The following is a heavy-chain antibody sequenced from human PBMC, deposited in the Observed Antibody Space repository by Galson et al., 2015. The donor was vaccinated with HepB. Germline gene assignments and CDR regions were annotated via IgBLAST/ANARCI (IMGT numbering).Heavy chain of an antibody. CDR1: GFTFSGSA. D-gene: IGHD2-8*02. CDR3: TVHNCTGGVCFDY. V-gene: IGHV3-73*01. J-gene: IGHJ4*02. Sequence: SLRLSCAASGFTFSGSAMHWVRQASGKGLEWVGRIRSKANSYATAYAASVKGRFTISRDDSKNTAYLQMNSLKTEDTAVYYCTVHNCTGGVCFDYWGQGTLVTVSS. CDR2: IRSKANSYAT.